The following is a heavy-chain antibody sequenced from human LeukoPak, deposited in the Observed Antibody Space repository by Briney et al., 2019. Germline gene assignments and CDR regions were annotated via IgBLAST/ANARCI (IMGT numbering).Heavy chain of an antibody. CDR3: ARGWGMFDY. CDR2: IYSGDNT. CDR1: GVSVSNDY. V-gene: IGHV3-53*01. D-gene: IGHD7-27*01. J-gene: IGHJ4*02. Sequence: GGSLRLSCAASGVSVSNDYISWVRQAPGTGLEWVSVIYSGDNTYYADSVKGRFTISRDNSKNTVYLQMNTVRAEDTAVYYCARGWGMFDYWGQGTLVTVSS.